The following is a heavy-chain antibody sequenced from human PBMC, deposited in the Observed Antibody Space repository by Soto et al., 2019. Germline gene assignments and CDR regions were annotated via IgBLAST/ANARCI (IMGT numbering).Heavy chain of an antibody. Sequence: ASVKVSCKASGYTFTAFYIHWVRQAPGQGLEWMGWINPNSGDTNFAQRFQGRVTMTRDTSISTAYMELTRLRSDDTALYYCAKEYNSPSAWLDPWGQGTRVTVPS. J-gene: IGHJ5*02. CDR1: GYTFTAFY. D-gene: IGHD6-6*01. V-gene: IGHV1-2*02. CDR3: AKEYNSPSAWLDP. CDR2: INPNSGDT.